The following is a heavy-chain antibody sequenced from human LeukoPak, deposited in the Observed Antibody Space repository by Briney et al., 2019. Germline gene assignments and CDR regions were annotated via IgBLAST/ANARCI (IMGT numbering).Heavy chain of an antibody. CDR3: ARENVATIAARSLDY. D-gene: IGHD6-6*01. Sequence: SETLSLTCTVSGASVSSNYRSWIRQPAGKGLEWIGRIQTSGSTNYNPSLKSRVTMSVGTSRNHFSLNLSSVTAADTAVYYCARENVATIAARSLDYWGQGTLVTVSS. V-gene: IGHV4-4*07. CDR2: IQTSGST. CDR1: GASVSSNY. J-gene: IGHJ4*01.